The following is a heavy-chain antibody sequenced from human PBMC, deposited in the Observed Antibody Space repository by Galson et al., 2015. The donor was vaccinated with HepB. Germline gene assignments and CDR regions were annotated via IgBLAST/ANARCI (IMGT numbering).Heavy chain of an antibody. CDR2: MNTNTGKP. CDR3: ARSPLRFLDWLPYYDYYYMDV. V-gene: IGHV7-4-1*02. D-gene: IGHD3-3*01. J-gene: IGHJ6*03. CDR1: GYTFTDYV. Sequence: SVKVSCKASGYTFTDYVVNWVRQAPGQGLEWMGWMNTNTGKPTYAPGFARRFVFSLDTSVTTAYLQISSLETDDTAVYYCARSPLRFLDWLPYYDYYYMDVWGEGTTVTGSS.